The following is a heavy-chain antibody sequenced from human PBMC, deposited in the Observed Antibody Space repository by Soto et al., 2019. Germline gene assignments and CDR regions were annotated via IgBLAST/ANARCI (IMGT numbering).Heavy chain of an antibody. J-gene: IGHJ4*02. D-gene: IGHD6-19*01. V-gene: IGHV4-34*01. CDR1: GGSLSGYY. Sequence: PSETLSLTCAVYGGSLSGYYWSWIRQPPGKGLEWIGEINHSGSTNYNPSLKSRVTISVDTSKNQFSLKLSSVTAADTAVYYCARTAGRRYFDYWGQGTLVTVSS. CDR2: INHSGST. CDR3: ARTAGRRYFDY.